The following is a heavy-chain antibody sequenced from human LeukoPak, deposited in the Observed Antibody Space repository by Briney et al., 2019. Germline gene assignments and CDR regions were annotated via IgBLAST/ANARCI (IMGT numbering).Heavy chain of an antibody. D-gene: IGHD4-17*01. CDR2: ISANGVRA. J-gene: IGHJ4*02. Sequence: GGSLRLSCAASGFTFNTYAMSWVRQAPGKGLEWVSLISANGVRAFYADSVKGRFIISRDNSKNTLYLQMDSLRAEDTAVYYCAKFLMTAVTTGFGSWGQGTLVTVSS. CDR3: AKFLMTAVTTGFGS. CDR1: GFTFNTYA. V-gene: IGHV3-23*01.